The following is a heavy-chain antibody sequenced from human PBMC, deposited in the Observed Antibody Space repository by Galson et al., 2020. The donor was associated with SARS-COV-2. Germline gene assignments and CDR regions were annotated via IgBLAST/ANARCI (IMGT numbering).Heavy chain of an antibody. CDR3: ARDRAPIAAAPYFFDS. D-gene: IGHD6-25*01. V-gene: IGHV3-66*01. CDR2: IYSGGST. Sequence: GGSLRLSCAASGFTVSSNYMSWVRQVPGKGLEWVSLIYSGGSTYYADSVKGRFTISRDNARNSLYLQMNSLRAEDTAVYFCARDRAPIAAAPYFFDSWGQGTLVTVSS. J-gene: IGHJ4*02. CDR1: GFTVSSNY.